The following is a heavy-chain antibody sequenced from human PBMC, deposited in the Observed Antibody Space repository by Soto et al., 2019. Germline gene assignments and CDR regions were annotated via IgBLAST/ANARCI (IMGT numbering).Heavy chain of an antibody. Sequence: SSETLSLTCTVSGDSVSSGGYYWTWIRQPPGKGLEWIGFIAYTGSTHYNPSLKGRVTISVDTSNNQFSLKLTSVTAADTAVYYCARASNKRGYSYGPDYWGQGTLVTVSS. D-gene: IGHD5-18*01. J-gene: IGHJ4*02. CDR3: ARASNKRGYSYGPDY. CDR1: GDSVSSGGYY. V-gene: IGHV4-61*08. CDR2: IAYTGST.